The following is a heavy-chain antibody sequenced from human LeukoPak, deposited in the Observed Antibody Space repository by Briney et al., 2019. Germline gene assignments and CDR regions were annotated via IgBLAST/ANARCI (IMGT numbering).Heavy chain of an antibody. CDR2: INHSGST. D-gene: IGHD3-22*01. CDR1: GFTFSSYG. CDR3: ARETTMIVVVSHDAFDI. J-gene: IGHJ3*02. Sequence: PGGSLRLSCAASGFTFSSYGMSWVRQPPGKGLEWIGEINHSGSTNYNPSLKSRVTISVDTSKNQFSLKLSSVTAADTAVYYCARETTMIVVVSHDAFDIWGQGTMVTVSS. V-gene: IGHV4-34*01.